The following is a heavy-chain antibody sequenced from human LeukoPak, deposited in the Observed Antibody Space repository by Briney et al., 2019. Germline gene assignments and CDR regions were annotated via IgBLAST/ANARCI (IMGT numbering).Heavy chain of an antibody. D-gene: IGHD5-18*01. V-gene: IGHV6-1*01. CDR2: TYYRSKWYN. Sequence: SQTLSLTCAISGYSVSSNSAAWNWLTQSPSRDLEWLGRTYYRSKWYNDYAVSVKSRITINPDTSKNQFSLQLNSVTPEDTAVYYCARVLDTPNSYYFDLWGQGTLVTVSS. J-gene: IGHJ4*02. CDR3: ARVLDTPNSYYFDL. CDR1: GYSVSSNSAA.